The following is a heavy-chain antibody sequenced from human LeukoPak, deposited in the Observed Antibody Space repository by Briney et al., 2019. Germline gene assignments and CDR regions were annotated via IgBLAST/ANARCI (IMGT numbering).Heavy chain of an antibody. CDR1: GGSISSYY. D-gene: IGHD3-3*01. CDR3: ARDREFLSYDFWSGYYDY. CDR2: TYTSGST. Sequence: KPSETLSLTCTVSGGSISSYYWSWIRQPAGKGLEWIGRTYTSGSTNYNPSLKSRVTMSVDTSKNQFSLKLSSVTAADTAVYYCARDREFLSYDFWSGYYDYWGQGTLVTVSS. J-gene: IGHJ4*02. V-gene: IGHV4-4*07.